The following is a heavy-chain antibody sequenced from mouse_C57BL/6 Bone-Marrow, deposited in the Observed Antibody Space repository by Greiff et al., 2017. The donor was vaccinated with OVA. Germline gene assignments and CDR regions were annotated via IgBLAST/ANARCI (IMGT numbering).Heavy chain of an antibody. CDR2: IYWDDDK. J-gene: IGHJ4*01. CDR1: GFSLSTSGMG. Sequence: QVTLKESGPGILQSSQTLSLTCSFSGFSLSTSGMGVSWIRQPSGKGLEWLAHIYWDDDKRYNPSLKSRLTISKDTSRNQVFLKSTSVDTADTATYYCARKRDYGRDYARDYWGQGTSVTVSS. CDR3: ARKRDYGRDYARDY. V-gene: IGHV8-12*01. D-gene: IGHD1-1*01.